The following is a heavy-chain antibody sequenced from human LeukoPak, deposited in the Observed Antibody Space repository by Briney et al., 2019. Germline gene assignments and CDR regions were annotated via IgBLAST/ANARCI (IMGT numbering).Heavy chain of an antibody. V-gene: IGHV3-49*04. Sequence: GGSLRLSCTASGFTFGDYAMSWVRQAPGKGLEWVGFIRIKAYGGTTEYAASVKGRFTISRDDSKSIAYLQMNSLKTEDTAVYYCTRDDWYYYDSSGYPGIEYFQHWGQGTLVTVSS. CDR1: GFTFGDYA. J-gene: IGHJ1*01. CDR3: TRDDWYYYDSSGYPGIEYFQH. CDR2: IRIKAYGGTT. D-gene: IGHD3-22*01.